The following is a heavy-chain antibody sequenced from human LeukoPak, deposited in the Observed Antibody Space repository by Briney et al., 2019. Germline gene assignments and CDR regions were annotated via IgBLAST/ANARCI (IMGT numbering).Heavy chain of an antibody. Sequence: GGSLRLSCAASGFTFSSYAMHWVRQAPGKGLEWVAVISYDGSNKYYADSVKGRFTISRDNSKNTLYLQVNSLRAEDTAVYYCARANRLYYYYYYMDVWGKGTTVTVSS. D-gene: IGHD1-14*01. CDR1: GFTFSSYA. J-gene: IGHJ6*03. CDR2: ISYDGSNK. CDR3: ARANRLYYYYYYMDV. V-gene: IGHV3-30*07.